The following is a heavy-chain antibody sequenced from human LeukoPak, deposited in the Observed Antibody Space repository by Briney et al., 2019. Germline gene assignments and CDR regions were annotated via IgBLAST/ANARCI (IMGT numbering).Heavy chain of an antibody. CDR3: VRVEYRNSASLDY. J-gene: IGHJ4*02. D-gene: IGHD6-6*01. CDR2: IWYDGRNK. V-gene: IGHV3-33*01. Sequence: GSLSLSCAASGFTYSTYCMHWVRQAPGKGLEWVAVIWYDGRNKYYADSVKGRFTISRDNSKNTLYLQMNSLRAEDTAVYYCVRVEYRNSASLDYWGQGTLVTVSS. CDR1: GFTYSTYC.